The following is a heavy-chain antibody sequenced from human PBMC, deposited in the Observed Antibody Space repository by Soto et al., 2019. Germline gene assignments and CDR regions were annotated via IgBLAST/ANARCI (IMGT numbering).Heavy chain of an antibody. J-gene: IGHJ4*02. CDR3: VRGGGGGLFEH. CDR1: GFTFSSYG. V-gene: IGHV3-23*01. D-gene: IGHD2-21*01. CDR2: ISESGGSR. Sequence: PGGSLRLSCAASGFTFSSYGMTWVRQDQGQGLEWVSVISESGGSRYYADSVKGRFTISRDNSKNTLYLQMNSLRAEDTAVYSCVRGGGGGLFEHWGQGVLVTVSS.